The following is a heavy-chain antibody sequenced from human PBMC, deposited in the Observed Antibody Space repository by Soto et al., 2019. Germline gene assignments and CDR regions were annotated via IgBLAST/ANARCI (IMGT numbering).Heavy chain of an antibody. Sequence: PGGSLRLSCAASGFTFSSYAMSWVRQAPGKGLEWVSAISGSGGSTYYADSVKGRFTISRDNSKNTLYLQMNSLRAEDTAVYYCAKGEGIAVAGSPLEYYYYYGMDVWGQGTTVTVSS. J-gene: IGHJ6*02. CDR3: AKGEGIAVAGSPLEYYYYYGMDV. CDR1: GFTFSSYA. CDR2: ISGSGGST. D-gene: IGHD6-19*01. V-gene: IGHV3-23*01.